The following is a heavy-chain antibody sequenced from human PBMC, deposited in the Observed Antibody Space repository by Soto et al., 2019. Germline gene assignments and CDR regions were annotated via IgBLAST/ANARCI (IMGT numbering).Heavy chain of an antibody. CDR3: ARFVGGGSWALPKLGWFDP. D-gene: IGHD2-15*01. V-gene: IGHV4-31*03. CDR2: IYYSGST. J-gene: IGHJ5*02. Sequence: QVQLQESGPGLVKPSQTLSLTCTVSGGSISSGGYYWSWIRQHPGKGLEWIGYIYYSGSTYYNPSLKSRVTISVDPSKNPFSLKLSSVTAADTAVYYCARFVGGGSWALPKLGWFDPWGQGTLVTVSS. CDR1: GGSISSGGYY.